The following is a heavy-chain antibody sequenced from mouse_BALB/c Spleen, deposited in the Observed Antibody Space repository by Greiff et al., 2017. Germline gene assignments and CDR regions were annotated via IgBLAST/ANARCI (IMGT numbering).Heavy chain of an antibody. V-gene: IGHV1-31*01. CDR3: ATYDYDDGFAY. Sequence: VQLQQSGPELVKPGASVKISCKASGYSFTGYYMHWVKQSHVKSLEWIGRINPYNGATSYNQNFKDKASLTVDKSSSTAYMELHSLTSEDSAVYYCATYDYDDGFAYWGQGTLVTVSA. D-gene: IGHD2-4*01. CDR2: INPYNGAT. CDR1: GYSFTGYY. J-gene: IGHJ3*01.